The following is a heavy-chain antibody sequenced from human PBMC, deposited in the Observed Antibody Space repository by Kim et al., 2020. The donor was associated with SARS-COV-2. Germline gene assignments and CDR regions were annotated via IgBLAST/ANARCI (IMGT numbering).Heavy chain of an antibody. CDR3: TSPRLTTGGDY. V-gene: IGHV3-73*01. CDR1: GFTFSGSA. J-gene: IGHJ4*02. Sequence: GGSLRLSCAASGFTFSGSAMHWVRQASGKGLEWVGRIRSKANSYATAYAASVKGRFTISRDDSKNTAYLQMNSLKTEDTAVYYCTSPRLTTGGDYWGQGTLVTVSS. D-gene: IGHD3-22*01. CDR2: IRSKANSYAT.